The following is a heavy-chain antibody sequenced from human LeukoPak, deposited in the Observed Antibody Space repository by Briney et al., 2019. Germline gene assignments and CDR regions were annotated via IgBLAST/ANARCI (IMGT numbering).Heavy chain of an antibody. V-gene: IGHV3-33*01. J-gene: IGHJ6*02. Sequence: PGRSLRLSCAASGFTFSSYGMHWVRQAPGKGLEWVAVIWYDGSNKYYADSVKGRFTISRDNSKNTLYLQRSSLRAEDTGAYYCASEEYYYDSSCYYPVTNPSSLYYYYGMDVWGQGTTVTVS. CDR3: ASEEYYYDSSCYYPVTNPSSLYYYYGMDV. CDR2: IWYDGSNK. CDR1: GFTFSSYG. D-gene: IGHD3-22*01.